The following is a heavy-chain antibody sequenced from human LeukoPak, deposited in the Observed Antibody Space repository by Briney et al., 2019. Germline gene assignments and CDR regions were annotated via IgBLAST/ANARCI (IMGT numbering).Heavy chain of an antibody. D-gene: IGHD3-10*01. V-gene: IGHV3-7*01. CDR1: GFTFSWYW. CDR3: ARDGYYGSGSYSRFDY. Sequence: GGSLRLSCAASGFTFSWYWMSWVRQAPGKGLEWVADIKQDGSEKYYVDSVKGRFTISRDNAKNSLYLQMNSLRAEDTAVYYCARDGYYGSGSYSRFDYWGQGTLVTVSS. J-gene: IGHJ4*02. CDR2: IKQDGSEK.